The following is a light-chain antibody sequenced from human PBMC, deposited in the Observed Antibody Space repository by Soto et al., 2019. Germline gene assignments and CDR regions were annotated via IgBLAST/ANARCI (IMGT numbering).Light chain of an antibody. V-gene: IGKV3-20*01. CDR3: QQYGSSSWT. Sequence: EIVCTQSPGTLSLSPGERATLSCRASQSVSSSYLAWYQQKPGQAPRLLIYGASSRATGIPDRFSGSGSGTDFTLTISGLEPEDFAVYCCQQYGSSSWTFGQGTKVDIK. CDR2: GAS. J-gene: IGKJ1*01. CDR1: QSVSSSY.